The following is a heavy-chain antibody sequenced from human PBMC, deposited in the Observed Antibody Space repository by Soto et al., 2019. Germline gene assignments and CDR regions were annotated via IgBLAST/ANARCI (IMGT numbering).Heavy chain of an antibody. CDR3: ARRPAILRYSGFDP. D-gene: IGHD3-9*01. CDR2: IYYSGST. CDR1: GGSISSSSYY. Sequence: QLQLQESGPGLVKPSETLSLTCTVSGGSISSSSYYWGWIRQPPGKGLEWIGSIYYSGSTYYNPSLKSRVTISVDTSKNQFSLKLSSVTAADTAVYYCARRPAILRYSGFDPWGQGTLVTVSS. J-gene: IGHJ5*02. V-gene: IGHV4-39*01.